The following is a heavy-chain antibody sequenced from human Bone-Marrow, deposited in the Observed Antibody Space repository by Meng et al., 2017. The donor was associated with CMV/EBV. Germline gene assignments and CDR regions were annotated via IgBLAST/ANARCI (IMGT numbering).Heavy chain of an antibody. CDR3: ARDQSHNTTVTLYYYYYGMDV. CDR1: GFTFSSYA. V-gene: IGHV3-30-3*01. CDR2: ISYDGSNK. J-gene: IGHJ6*02. D-gene: IGHD1-1*01. Sequence: GGSLRLPFAALGFTFSSYAMPWVRQAPGKGLEWVAVISYDGSNKYYADSVKGRFTISRDNSKNSLYLQMNSLRAEDTAVYYCARDQSHNTTVTLYYYYYGMDVWGQGTTVTVSS.